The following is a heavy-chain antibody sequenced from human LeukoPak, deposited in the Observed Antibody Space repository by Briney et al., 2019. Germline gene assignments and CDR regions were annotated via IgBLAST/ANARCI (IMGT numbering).Heavy chain of an antibody. J-gene: IGHJ4*02. CDR3: ARDSLGYCSGGSCRTFGY. D-gene: IGHD2-15*01. CDR1: GFTFSSYS. CDR2: ISSSSSYI. Sequence: GGSLRLSCAASGFTFSSYSMNWVRQAPGKGLEWVSYISSSSSYIYYAASVKGRFTISRDNAKNSLYLQMNSLRVEDTALYYCARDSLGYCSGGSCRTFGYWGQGTLVTVSS. V-gene: IGHV3-21*06.